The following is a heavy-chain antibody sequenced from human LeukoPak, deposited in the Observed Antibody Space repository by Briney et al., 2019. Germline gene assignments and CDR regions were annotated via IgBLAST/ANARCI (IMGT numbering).Heavy chain of an antibody. J-gene: IGHJ4*02. CDR1: GYRFNSFW. V-gene: IGHV5-51*04. Sequence: GESLKTSCKGPGYRFNSFWIAWARQVPGKGLEWLGIIYPGDLETRYSTPCKGQVTISEEKPISSAYLQWSSLKASDTAMYYCARAPHGSSSWYDYWGQGTLVTVSS. CDR3: ARAPHGSSSWYDY. CDR2: IYPGDLET. D-gene: IGHD6-13*01.